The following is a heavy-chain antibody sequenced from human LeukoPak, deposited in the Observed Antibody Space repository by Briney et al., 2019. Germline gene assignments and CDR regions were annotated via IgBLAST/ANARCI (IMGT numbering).Heavy chain of an antibody. D-gene: IGHD1-7*01. CDR3: AKGHLVLELPRPLDY. J-gene: IGHJ4*02. CDR2: ISGSGGST. V-gene: IGHV3-23*01. CDR1: GFTFSSYA. Sequence: GGSLRLSCAASGFTFSSYAMSWVRQAPGKGLKWVSAISGSGGSTYYADSVKGRFTISRDNSKNTLYLQMNSLRAEDTAVYYCAKGHLVLELPRPLDYWGQGTLVTVSS.